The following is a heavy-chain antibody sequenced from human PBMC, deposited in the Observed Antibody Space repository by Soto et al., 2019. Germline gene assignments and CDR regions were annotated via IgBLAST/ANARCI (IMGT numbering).Heavy chain of an antibody. CDR3: ARLGAYYQSLDP. Sequence: PSETLSLTCTVSGGSISSGDYYWSWIRQPPGKGLEWIGYIYYSGSTYYNPSLQSRVTISVDTSKNQFSLRLTSVTAADTAVYYCARLGAYYQSLDPWGPGTLVTVSS. CDR1: GGSISSGDYY. D-gene: IGHD3-22*01. CDR2: IYYSGST. J-gene: IGHJ5*02. V-gene: IGHV4-30-4*01.